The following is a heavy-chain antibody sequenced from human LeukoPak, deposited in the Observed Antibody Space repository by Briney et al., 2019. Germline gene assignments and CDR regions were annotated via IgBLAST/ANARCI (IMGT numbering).Heavy chain of an antibody. D-gene: IGHD6-13*01. V-gene: IGHV3-20*04. Sequence: GGSLRLSCAASGFTFDDYGMSWVRQAPGKGLEWVSGINWNGGSTGYADSVKGRFTISRDNAENSLYLQMNSLRAEDTALYYCARGGIAAAGTYGYYYYYYYMDVWGKGTTVTVSS. J-gene: IGHJ6*03. CDR1: GFTFDDYG. CDR3: ARGGIAAAGTYGYYYYYYYMDV. CDR2: INWNGGST.